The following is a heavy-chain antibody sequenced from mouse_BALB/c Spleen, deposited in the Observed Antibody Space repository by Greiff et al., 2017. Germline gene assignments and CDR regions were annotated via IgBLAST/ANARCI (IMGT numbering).Heavy chain of an antibody. D-gene: IGHD1-1*01. CDR3: ARGSGSSYFDY. CDR2: ILPGSGST. CDR1: GYTFSSYW. V-gene: IGHV1-9*01. J-gene: IGHJ2*01. Sequence: VKLQESGAELMKPGASVKISCKATGYTFSSYWIEWVKQRPGHGLEWIGEILPGSGSTNYNEKFKGKATFTADTSSNTAYMQLSSLTSEDSAVYYCARGSGSSYFDYWGQGTTLTVSS.